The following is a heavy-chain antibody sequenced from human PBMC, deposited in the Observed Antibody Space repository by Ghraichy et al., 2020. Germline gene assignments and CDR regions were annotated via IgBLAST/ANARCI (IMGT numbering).Heavy chain of an antibody. CDR2: ISGSGGST. CDR3: AKLVWDYYDSSGYDHFDY. CDR1: GFTFSSYA. J-gene: IGHJ4*02. Sequence: GGSLRLSCAASGFTFSSYAMSWVRQAPGKGLEWVSAISGSGGSTYYADSVKGRFTISRDNSKNTLYLQMNSLRAEDTAVYYCAKLVWDYYDSSGYDHFDYWGQGTLVTVSS. D-gene: IGHD3-22*01. V-gene: IGHV3-23*01.